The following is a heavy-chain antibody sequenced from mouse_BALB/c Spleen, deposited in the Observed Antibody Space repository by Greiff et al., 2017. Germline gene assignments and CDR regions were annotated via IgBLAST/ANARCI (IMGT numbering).Heavy chain of an antibody. V-gene: IGHV3-2*02. D-gene: IGHD3-2*01. CDR3: ARDSSGYVGAMDY. CDR2: ISYSGST. Sequence: EVQLVESGPGLVKPSQSLSLTCTVTGYSITSDYAWNWIRQFPGNKLEWMGYISYSGSTSYNPSLKSRISITRDTSKNQFFLQLNSVTTEDTATYYCARDSSGYVGAMDYWGQGTSVTVSS. J-gene: IGHJ4*01. CDR1: GYSITSDYA.